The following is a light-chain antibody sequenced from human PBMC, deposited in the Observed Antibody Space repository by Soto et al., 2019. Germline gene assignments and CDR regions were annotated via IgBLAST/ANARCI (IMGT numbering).Light chain of an antibody. V-gene: IGKV1-9*01. J-gene: IGKJ1*01. Sequence: IQLTQSPSSLSASVGDRVTITCRASQDIGIYLAWYQQKPGKAPNLLIYAASSLQRGVPSRFSGSGSGTDFTLTIRSLQPEDFATYHCQQLSSYPGTFGQGTKVDIK. CDR3: QQLSSYPGT. CDR2: AAS. CDR1: QDIGIY.